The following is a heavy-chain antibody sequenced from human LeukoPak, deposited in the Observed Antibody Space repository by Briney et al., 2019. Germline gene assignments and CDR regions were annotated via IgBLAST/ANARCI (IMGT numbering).Heavy chain of an antibody. V-gene: IGHV3-21*01. J-gene: IGHJ4*02. CDR3: ARDTSGSYTITYFDS. CDR1: GFTFSRDS. CDR2: IDSTSGYI. Sequence: PGGSLRLSCVASGFTFSRDSFNWVRQAPGKGLEWVSYIDSTSGYIYYADSVTGRFTISRDNARNSLFLQMNSLRAEDTAVYYCARDTSGSYTITYFDSWGQGALVTVSS. D-gene: IGHD3-10*01.